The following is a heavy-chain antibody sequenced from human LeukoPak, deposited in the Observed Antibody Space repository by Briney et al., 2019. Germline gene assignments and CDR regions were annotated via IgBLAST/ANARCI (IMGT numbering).Heavy chain of an antibody. CDR2: ISGSGGST. J-gene: IGHJ4*02. CDR1: GFTFSSYA. Sequence: GGSLRLSCAASGFTFSSYAMSWVRQAPGKGLEWVSAISGSGGSTYYADSVKGRFTISRDNSKNTLYLQMNSLRAEDTAVYYCAKLSGYYYDSSGYSTYWGQGTLVTVSS. CDR3: AKLSGYYYDSSGYSTY. D-gene: IGHD3-22*01. V-gene: IGHV3-23*01.